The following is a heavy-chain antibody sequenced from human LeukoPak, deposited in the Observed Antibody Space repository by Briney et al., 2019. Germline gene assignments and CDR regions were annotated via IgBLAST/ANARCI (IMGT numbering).Heavy chain of an antibody. CDR3: ARARGSSSWFVDQNPRRNWFDP. D-gene: IGHD6-13*01. CDR2: INPNSGVT. V-gene: IGHV1-2*02. J-gene: IGHJ5*02. Sequence: ASVKLSCKASGYTFTGYYMHWVRQAPGQGLEWMGWINPNSGVTNYAQKFQGRVTMTRDTSISTAYMELDSLISDDTAVYYCARARGSSSWFVDQNPRRNWFDPWGQGTLVTVSS. CDR1: GYTFTGYY.